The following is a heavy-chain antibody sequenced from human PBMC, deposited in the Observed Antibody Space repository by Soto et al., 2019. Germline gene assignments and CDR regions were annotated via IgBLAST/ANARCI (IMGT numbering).Heavy chain of an antibody. D-gene: IGHD3-16*01. Sequence: QAQLVESGGGVVQPGRSLRLSCAASGFTFRNYGMHWVRQAPGKGLQWVAIIWYDGSEKYYADSVKARFTISRDNSKNTLYLQMNSLRAEDTAVYYCASGFMAWYFDYWGQGAQVTVSS. CDR3: ASGFMAWYFDY. CDR1: GFTFRNYG. CDR2: IWYDGSEK. V-gene: IGHV3-33*01. J-gene: IGHJ4*02.